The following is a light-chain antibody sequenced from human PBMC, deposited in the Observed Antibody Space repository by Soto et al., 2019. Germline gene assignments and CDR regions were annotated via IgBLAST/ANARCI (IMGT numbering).Light chain of an antibody. CDR1: SNDVGGYNS. V-gene: IGLV2-14*01. Sequence: QSALTQPASVSGSPGQSITISCTGTSNDVGGYNSVSWYQQHPGKAPKLMIYSVSNRPSGVSNRFSGSKSGNTASLTISGLQAEDEADYYCSSYTSTSPVLFGRGTQLTVL. J-gene: IGLJ2*01. CDR2: SVS. CDR3: SSYTSTSPVL.